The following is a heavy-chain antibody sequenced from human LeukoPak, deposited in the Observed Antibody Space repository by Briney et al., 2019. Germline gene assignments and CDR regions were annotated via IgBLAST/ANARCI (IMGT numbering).Heavy chain of an antibody. V-gene: IGHV4-39*01. J-gene: IGHJ4*02. Sequence: SETLSLTCTVSNGSIITSSYYWGWIRQPPGQGLEWIGSIYYRGRTYYSPSLKTRVTISADTSNNQFSLNLSSVTASDTAVYYCARQKILDDNYDSSGYYVDQWGQGSPVTVSS. CDR3: ARQKILDDNYDSSGYYVDQ. CDR1: NGSIITSSYY. CDR2: IYYRGRT. D-gene: IGHD3-22*01.